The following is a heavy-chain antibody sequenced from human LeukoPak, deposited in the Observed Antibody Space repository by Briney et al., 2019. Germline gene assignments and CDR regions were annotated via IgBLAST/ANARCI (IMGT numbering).Heavy chain of an antibody. CDR1: GGSISSYY. CDR3: ARGRFLDAFDM. J-gene: IGHJ3*02. D-gene: IGHD3-3*01. CDR2: IYYSGSN. Sequence: SETLSLTCTVSGGSISSYYWSWIRQPPGQGLEWIGYIYYSGSNKYNPSLKSRVTISVETSKNQFSLKLRSVTAANTALYYCARGRFLDAFDMWGRGTRVTVSS. V-gene: IGHV4-59*01.